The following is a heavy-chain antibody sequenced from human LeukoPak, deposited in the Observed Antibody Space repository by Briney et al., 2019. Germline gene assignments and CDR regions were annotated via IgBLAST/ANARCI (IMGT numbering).Heavy chain of an antibody. CDR1: GFSFSDYY. J-gene: IGHJ1*01. CDR3: ARARAGYYALFQH. Sequence: PGGSLRLSCAASGFSFSDYYLSWIRQVPGKGLEWVSSISGRNSPIYYADSVKGRFTISRDNAKNSLYLQMDSLRVEDTAFYYCARARAGYYALFQHWGQGTLVTVSS. D-gene: IGHD3-10*01. V-gene: IGHV3-11*01. CDR2: ISGRNSPI.